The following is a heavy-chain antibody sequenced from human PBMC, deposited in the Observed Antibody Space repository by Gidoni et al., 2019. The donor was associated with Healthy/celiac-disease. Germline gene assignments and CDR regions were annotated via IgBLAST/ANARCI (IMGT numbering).Heavy chain of an antibody. J-gene: IGHJ4*02. Sequence: EVQLLESGGGLVQPGGSLRLSCAASGFTFSSYAMSWVRQAPGKGLEWVSAISGSGGSTYYADSVKGRFTISRDNSKNTLYLQMNSLRAEDTAVYYCAKDSFDIVVVPAAIGYWGQGTLVTVSS. D-gene: IGHD2-2*01. CDR3: AKDSFDIVVVPAAIGY. CDR2: ISGSGGST. CDR1: GFTFSSYA. V-gene: IGHV3-23*01.